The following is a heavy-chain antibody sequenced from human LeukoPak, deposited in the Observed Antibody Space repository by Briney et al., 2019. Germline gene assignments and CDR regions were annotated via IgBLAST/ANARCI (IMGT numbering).Heavy chain of an antibody. V-gene: IGHV3-11*04. CDR1: GFTFSDYY. CDR2: ISSSGSTI. CDR3: AREGMGWHSNYVSYYYYMDV. J-gene: IGHJ6*03. D-gene: IGHD4-11*01. Sequence: GGSLRLSCAASGFTFSDYYMSWIRQAPGKGLEWVSYISSSGSTIYYADSVKGRFTISRDNAKNSLYLQMNSLRAEDTAVYYCAREGMGWHSNYVSYYYYMDVWGKGTTVTVSS.